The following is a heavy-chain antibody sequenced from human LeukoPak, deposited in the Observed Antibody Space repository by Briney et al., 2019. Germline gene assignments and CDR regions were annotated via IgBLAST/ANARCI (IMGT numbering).Heavy chain of an antibody. Sequence: GASLRLSCAASGFTFSSYAMSWVRQAPGKGLEWVSAISGSGGSTYYADSVKGRFTISRDNSKNTLYLQMNSLRAEDTAVYYCARDPHYYGSGSYYNLNYFDYWGQGTLVTVSS. J-gene: IGHJ4*02. V-gene: IGHV3-23*01. CDR2: ISGSGGST. CDR1: GFTFSSYA. CDR3: ARDPHYYGSGSYYNLNYFDY. D-gene: IGHD3-10*01.